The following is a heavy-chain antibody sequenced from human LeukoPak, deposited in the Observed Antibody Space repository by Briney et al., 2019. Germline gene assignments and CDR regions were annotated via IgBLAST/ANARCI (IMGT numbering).Heavy chain of an antibody. D-gene: IGHD4-11*01. CDR3: ARTVGRTASLSY. CDR1: GGSFSDYY. CDR2: INHRGVT. J-gene: IGHJ4*02. Sequence: PSETLSLTCAVYGGSFSDYYWTWVRQPPGKGLEWIGEINHRGVTTYYPSLKSRATISIDTYRSQFSLTMHSLTAADTAVYYCARTVGRTASLSYWGQGTLVTVSS. V-gene: IGHV4-34*01.